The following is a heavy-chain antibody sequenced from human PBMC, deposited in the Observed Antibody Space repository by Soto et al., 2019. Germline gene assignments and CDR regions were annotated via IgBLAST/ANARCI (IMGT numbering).Heavy chain of an antibody. J-gene: IGHJ4*02. D-gene: IGHD3-3*01. CDR2: ISSSSSTI. CDR3: AKDFGVQTQCDYFDY. Sequence: PGGSLRLSCAASGFTFSSYSMNWVRQAPGKGLEWVSYISSSSSTIYYADSVKGRFTISRDNSKNTLYLQMNSLRAEDTAVYYCAKDFGVQTQCDYFDYWGQGTLVTVSS. CDR1: GFTFSSYS. V-gene: IGHV3-48*01.